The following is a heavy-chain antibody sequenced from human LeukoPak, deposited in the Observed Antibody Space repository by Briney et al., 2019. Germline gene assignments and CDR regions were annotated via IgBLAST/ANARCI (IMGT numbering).Heavy chain of an antibody. CDR2: VYYSGSS. CDR3: ARGWANAFDI. D-gene: IGHD3-16*01. J-gene: IGHJ3*02. CDR1: GGSISSGGYS. V-gene: IGHV4-30-2*01. Sequence: PSQTLSLTCAVSGGSISSGGYSWSRIRQPPGKGLEWIGSVYYSGSSYYNPSLDSRLTISIDGSKNQFSLRLSSVTAADTAVYYCARGWANAFDIWGQGTMVTVSS.